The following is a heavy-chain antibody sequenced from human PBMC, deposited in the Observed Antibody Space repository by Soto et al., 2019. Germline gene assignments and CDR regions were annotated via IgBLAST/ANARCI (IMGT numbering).Heavy chain of an antibody. Sequence: GGSLRLSCAASGFTFSSYAMHWVRQAPGKGLEWVAVISYDGSSKYYADSVKGRFTISRDNSKNTLYLQMNSLRAEDTAVYYCARESPWYYGMDVWGQGTTVTVSS. CDR3: ARESPWYYGMDV. CDR1: GFTFSSYA. J-gene: IGHJ6*02. V-gene: IGHV3-30-3*01. CDR2: ISYDGSSK.